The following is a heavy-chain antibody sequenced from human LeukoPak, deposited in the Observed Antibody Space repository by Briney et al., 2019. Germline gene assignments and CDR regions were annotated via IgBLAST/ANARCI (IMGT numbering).Heavy chain of an antibody. CDR3: ARSPPGWYYDNSGQYYFDT. V-gene: IGHV4-39*01. CDR1: GGSISSSSYY. Sequence: PSETLSLTCTVSGGSISSSSYYWGWIRQPPGKGLEWIGSIYYSGSTYYNPSLKSRVTISVDTSKNQFSLKLSSVTAADTAVYYCARSPPGWYYDNSGQYYFDTWGQGALVTVSS. D-gene: IGHD3-22*01. J-gene: IGHJ4*02. CDR2: IYYSGST.